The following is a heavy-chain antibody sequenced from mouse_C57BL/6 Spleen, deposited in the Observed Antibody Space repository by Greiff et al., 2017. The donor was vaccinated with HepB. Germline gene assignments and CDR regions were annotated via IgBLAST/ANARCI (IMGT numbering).Heavy chain of an antibody. CDR3: ARTLYYGNYGYFDV. CDR1: GYTFTSYW. D-gene: IGHD2-1*01. CDR2: IHPNSGST. J-gene: IGHJ1*03. Sequence: VQLQQPGAELVKPGASVKLSCKASGYTFTSYWMHWVKQRPGQGLEWIGMIHPNSGSTNYNEKFKSKATLTVDKSSSTAYMQLSSLTSEDSAVYYCARTLYYGNYGYFDVWGTGTTVTVSS. V-gene: IGHV1-64*01.